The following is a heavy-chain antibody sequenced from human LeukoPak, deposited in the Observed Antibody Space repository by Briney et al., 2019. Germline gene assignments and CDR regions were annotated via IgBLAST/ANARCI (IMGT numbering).Heavy chain of an antibody. CDR3: ARDGPSSWLLGVSDAFDI. J-gene: IGHJ3*02. CDR1: GYTFTSYY. Sequence: ASVKVSCKASGYTFTSYYMHWVRQAPGQGLEWMGWINPNSGGTNYAQKFRGRVTMTRDTSISTAYMELSRLSSVTAADTAVYYCARDGPSSWLLGVSDAFDIWGQGTMVTVSS. CDR2: INPNSGGT. D-gene: IGHD3-22*01. V-gene: IGHV1-2*02.